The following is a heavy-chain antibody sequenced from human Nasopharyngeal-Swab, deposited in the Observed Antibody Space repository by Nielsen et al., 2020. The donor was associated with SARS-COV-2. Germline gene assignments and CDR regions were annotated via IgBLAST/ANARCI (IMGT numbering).Heavy chain of an antibody. V-gene: IGHV1-18*01. CDR3: AREPYYYYDSSGYYHTFGMDV. CDR1: GYTFTSYG. CDR2: ISAYNGNT. Sequence: SVKVSCKASGYTFTSYGISWVRPAPGQGREWMGWISAYNGNTNYAQKLQGRVTMTTDTSASTAYMELRSLRSDDTAVYYCAREPYYYYDSSGYYHTFGMDVWGQGTTVTVSS. D-gene: IGHD3-22*01. J-gene: IGHJ6*02.